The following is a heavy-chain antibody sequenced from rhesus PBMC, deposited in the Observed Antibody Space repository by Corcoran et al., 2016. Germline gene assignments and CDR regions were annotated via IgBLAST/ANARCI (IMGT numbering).Heavy chain of an antibody. CDR3: AREGLRYYFDY. CDR1: GGSISGYYY. D-gene: IGHD2-21*01. V-gene: IGHV4-73*01. J-gene: IGHJ4*01. CDR2: IYGNSAST. Sequence: QLQLQESGPGLVKPSETLSVTCAVYGGSISGYYYWSWIRQPPGKGLEWIGYIYGNSASTNYNPSLNNRVTISKDTSKNQFSLKLSSVTAADTAVYYCAREGLRYYFDYWGQGVLVTVSS.